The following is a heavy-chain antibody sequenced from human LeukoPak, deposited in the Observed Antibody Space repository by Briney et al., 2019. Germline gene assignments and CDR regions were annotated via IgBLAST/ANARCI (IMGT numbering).Heavy chain of an antibody. D-gene: IGHD3-22*01. Sequence: ASVKVSCKASGYTFTSYDINWVRQATGQGLEWMGWMNPNSGNTGYAQKFQGRVTMTRTTSISTAYMELSSLRSEDTAVYYCAISDSYDSSGYLDYWGQGTLVTVSS. J-gene: IGHJ4*02. CDR1: GYTFTSYD. CDR3: AISDSYDSSGYLDY. V-gene: IGHV1-8*01. CDR2: MNPNSGNT.